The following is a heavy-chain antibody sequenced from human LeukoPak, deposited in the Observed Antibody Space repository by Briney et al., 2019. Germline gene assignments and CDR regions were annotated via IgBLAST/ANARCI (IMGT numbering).Heavy chain of an antibody. V-gene: IGHV3-23*01. Sequence: PGGSLRLSCAASGFTFSSYAMSWVRQAPGKGLEWVSAISGSGGSTYYADSVKGRFTISRDNSKNTPCLQMNSLRAEDTAVYYCAKITYQLLSQFQHWGQGTLVTVSS. CDR2: ISGSGGST. CDR1: GFTFSSYA. J-gene: IGHJ1*01. D-gene: IGHD2-2*01. CDR3: AKITYQLLSQFQH.